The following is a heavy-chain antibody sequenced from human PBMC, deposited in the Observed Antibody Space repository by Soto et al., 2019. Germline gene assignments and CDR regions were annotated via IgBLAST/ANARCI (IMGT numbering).Heavy chain of an antibody. CDR2: ITTTGGNT. Sequence: GGSLRLSCAASGFTFSSYVMTWVRQAPGKGLEWVSAITTTGGNTFYADSVKGRFTVSRDNSKNTLYLQMNSLRAEDTAVYYCARGLGSGWFDPWGQGTLVTVSS. CDR3: ARGLGSGWFDP. CDR1: GFTFSSYV. V-gene: IGHV3-23*01. D-gene: IGHD6-25*01. J-gene: IGHJ5*02.